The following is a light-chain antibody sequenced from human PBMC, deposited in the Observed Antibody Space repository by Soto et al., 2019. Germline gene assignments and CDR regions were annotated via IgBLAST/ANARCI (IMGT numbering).Light chain of an antibody. CDR1: QDILSW. J-gene: IGKJ3*01. Sequence: DIQMTQSPSSVSASVGDTVTITCRASQDILSWLAWYQQKPGEAPRLLIYASSNLQSGVPSRFSGSRSGTDFTLTISSQKHQHVAHYRCQQANTFALTVVAGPRLDIK. CDR3: QQANTFALT. V-gene: IGKV1-12*01. CDR2: ASS.